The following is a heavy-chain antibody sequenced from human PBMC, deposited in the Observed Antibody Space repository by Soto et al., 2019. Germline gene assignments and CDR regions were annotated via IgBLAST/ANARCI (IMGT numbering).Heavy chain of an antibody. CDR2: ISAYNGNT. J-gene: IGHJ4*02. D-gene: IGHD3-22*01. CDR1: GYTFTKYG. CDR3: ARDPMIVVPYYFDY. Sequence: VHLVQSGAEVKKPGASVKVSCKPSGYTFTKYGITWVRQAPGQGLEWMGWISAYNGNTNYAQKFQGRITMTTDTSTSTAYMELRSLRSDDTAVYYCARDPMIVVPYYFDYWGQGTLVTVSS. V-gene: IGHV1-18*01.